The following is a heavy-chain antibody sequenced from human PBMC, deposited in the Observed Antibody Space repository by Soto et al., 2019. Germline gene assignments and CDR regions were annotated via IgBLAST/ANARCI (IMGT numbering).Heavy chain of an antibody. D-gene: IGHD6-19*01. V-gene: IGHV3-30*18. J-gene: IGHJ4*02. Sequence: QVQLVESGGGVVQPGRSLRLSCAASGFSFSSYGMHWVRQAPGKGLEWVAVISYDGSNKYYADSVKGRFTTSRDNSKNTLYLQMNSLRAEDTAVYYCAKEKGSGWFDCDYWGQGTLVTVSS. CDR3: AKEKGSGWFDCDY. CDR1: GFSFSSYG. CDR2: ISYDGSNK.